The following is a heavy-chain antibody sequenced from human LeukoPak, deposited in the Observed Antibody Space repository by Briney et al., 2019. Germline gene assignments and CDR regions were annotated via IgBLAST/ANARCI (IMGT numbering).Heavy chain of an antibody. D-gene: IGHD6-6*01. J-gene: IGHJ6*03. V-gene: IGHV1-8*03. CDR1: GYTFTAYD. CDR2: MNPNSGHT. Sequence: ASVKVSCRASGYTFTAYDVNWVRQAPGQGLEWMGWMNPNSGHTGYAQKFQGRVTISRDLSTTTAYMDLSSLRSEDTAVYYCARARNYDYYFMDVWGKGTTVTVSS. CDR3: ARARNYDYYFMDV.